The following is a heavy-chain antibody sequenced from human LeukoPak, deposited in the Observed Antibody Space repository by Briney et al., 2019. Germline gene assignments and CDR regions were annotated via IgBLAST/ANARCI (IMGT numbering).Heavy chain of an antibody. Sequence: PPGGSLRLSCAASGFTFSSYAMSWVRQAPGKGLEWVSAISGSGGSTYYADSVKGRFTISRDNSKNTLYLQMNSLRAEDTAVYYCAKDWVVVVPAAILAQEDYFDYWGQGTLVTVSS. J-gene: IGHJ4*02. CDR2: ISGSGGST. CDR3: AKDWVVVVPAAILAQEDYFDY. CDR1: GFTFSSYA. D-gene: IGHD2-2*02. V-gene: IGHV3-23*01.